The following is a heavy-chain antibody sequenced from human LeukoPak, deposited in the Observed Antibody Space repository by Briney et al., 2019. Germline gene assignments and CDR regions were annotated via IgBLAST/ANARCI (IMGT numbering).Heavy chain of an antibody. Sequence: KPSETLSLTCSVSGGSISGYYWSWIRLPPGKGLEWIGSIYYSGSTNYNPSLRSRVTISVDTSKNQFSLKLSSVTAADTAVYYCARDREGSGWARTFDYWGQGTLVTVSS. CDR3: ARDREGSGWARTFDY. CDR2: IYYSGST. CDR1: GGSISGYY. V-gene: IGHV4-59*01. D-gene: IGHD6-19*01. J-gene: IGHJ4*02.